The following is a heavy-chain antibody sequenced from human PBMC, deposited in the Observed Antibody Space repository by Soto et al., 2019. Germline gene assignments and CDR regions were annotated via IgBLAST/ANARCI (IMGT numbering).Heavy chain of an antibody. Sequence: LRLSCAASGFTFSSYSMNWVRQAPGKGLEWVSSISSSSSYIYYADSVKGRFTISRDNAKNSLYLQMNSLRAEDTAVYYCARVIQLWLRPPSPHYYYGMGVWGQGTTVTVSS. J-gene: IGHJ6*02. V-gene: IGHV3-21*01. D-gene: IGHD5-18*01. CDR2: ISSSSSYI. CDR3: ARVIQLWLRPPSPHYYYGMGV. CDR1: GFTFSSYS.